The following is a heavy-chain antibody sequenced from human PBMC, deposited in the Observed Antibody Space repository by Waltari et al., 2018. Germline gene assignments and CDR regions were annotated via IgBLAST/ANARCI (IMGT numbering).Heavy chain of an antibody. J-gene: IGHJ1*01. CDR2: KMPKRGDT. CDR3: GRGLDLPCGGGIGFHH. V-gene: IGHV1-8*01. Sequence: QVQLVQSGAEVQQPGASVKVSCKASGYPFTNHGINWVRQATGQGLEWMGRKMPKRGDTDAAQDFQGRVTMTRNFSINTVYMERSSLGSEYTAGDYWGRGLDLPCGGGIGFHHWGQGTRFAVSS. D-gene: IGHD3-16*01. CDR1: GYPFTNHG.